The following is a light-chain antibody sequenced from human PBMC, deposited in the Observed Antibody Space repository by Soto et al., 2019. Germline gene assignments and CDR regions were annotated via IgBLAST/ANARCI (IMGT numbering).Light chain of an antibody. Sequence: VVLTQSPGTLSLSPGERATLSCRASQSVSSSSFAWYQHSPGQAPRLLIYGASSRATGIPDRFSGSGSGTDFTLTISRLEPEDFGVYYCQQYGSSFPTFGQGTQVEI. CDR3: QQYGSSFPT. V-gene: IGKV3-20*01. J-gene: IGKJ1*01. CDR1: QSVSSSS. CDR2: GAS.